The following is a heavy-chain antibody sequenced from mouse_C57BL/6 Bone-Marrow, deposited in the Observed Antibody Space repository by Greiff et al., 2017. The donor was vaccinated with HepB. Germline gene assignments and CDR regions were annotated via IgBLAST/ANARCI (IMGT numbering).Heavy chain of an antibody. CDR1: GYSITSGYD. V-gene: IGHV3-1*01. Sequence: EVKLLESGPGMVKPSQSLSLTCTVTGYSITSGYDWHWIRHFPGNKLEWMGYISYSGSTNYNPSLKSRISITHDTSKNHFFLKLNSVTTEDTATYYCARDADYSKGFAYWGQGTLVTVSA. J-gene: IGHJ3*01. D-gene: IGHD2-5*01. CDR3: ARDADYSKGFAY. CDR2: ISYSGST.